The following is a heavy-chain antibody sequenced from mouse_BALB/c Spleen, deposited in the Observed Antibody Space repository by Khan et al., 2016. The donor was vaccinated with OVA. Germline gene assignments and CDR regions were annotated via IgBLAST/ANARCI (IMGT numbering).Heavy chain of an antibody. V-gene: IGHV5-6-5*01. Sequence: EVQVVESGGGLVKPGGSLKLSCAASGFTFSNYAKSWVRQSPEKRLEWVASISSGDSTYYPDSVKGRFTISRDNARNILYLQMSSLRSEDTAMYYCARDYWFAYWGQGTLVTVSA. CDR3: ARDYWFAY. CDR2: ISSGDST. CDR1: GFTFSNYA. J-gene: IGHJ3*01.